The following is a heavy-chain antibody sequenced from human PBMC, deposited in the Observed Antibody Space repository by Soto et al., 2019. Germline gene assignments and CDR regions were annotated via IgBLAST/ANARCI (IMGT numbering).Heavy chain of an antibody. CDR2: INAGNGNT. CDR3: ASSLAGRFLEWPMDY. V-gene: IGHV1-3*01. Sequence: QVQLVQSGAEVKKPGASVKVSCKASGYTFTSYAMHWVRQAPGQRLEWMGWINAGNGNTKYSQKFQGRVTITRDTSASTAYMELRSLRSEDTAVYYCASSLAGRFLEWPMDYWGQGTLVTVSS. J-gene: IGHJ4*02. D-gene: IGHD3-3*01. CDR1: GYTFTSYA.